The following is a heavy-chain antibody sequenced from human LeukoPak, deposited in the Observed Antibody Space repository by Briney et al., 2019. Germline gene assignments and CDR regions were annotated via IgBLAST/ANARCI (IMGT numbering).Heavy chain of an antibody. V-gene: IGHV4-4*07. J-gene: IGHJ6*03. CDR3: ARGYCSGGSCYSYYYYNYMDV. D-gene: IGHD2-15*01. CDR1: GGSISSYY. CDR2: IYSSGST. Sequence: SETLSLTCTVSGGSISSYYWSWIRQPAGKGLEWIGRIYSSGSTNYNPSLKSRVTVSLDTSKNQFSLVLSSVTAADTAVYYCARGYCSGGSCYSYYYYNYMDVWGKGTTVTVSS.